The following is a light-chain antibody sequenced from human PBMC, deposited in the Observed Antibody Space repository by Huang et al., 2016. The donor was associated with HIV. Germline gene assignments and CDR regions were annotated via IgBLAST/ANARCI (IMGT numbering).Light chain of an antibody. CDR2: DAS. Sequence: ELVMTQSPATLSVSPGERATLSCRASQSFSSKLAWYQQKPGQTPRLLIHDASTRATGIPARFSGSGSGTEFTLTISSLQSEDFAVYYCQQYSSWPSTFGQGTRVEIK. CDR3: QQYSSWPST. J-gene: IGKJ1*01. CDR1: QSFSSK. V-gene: IGKV3-15*01.